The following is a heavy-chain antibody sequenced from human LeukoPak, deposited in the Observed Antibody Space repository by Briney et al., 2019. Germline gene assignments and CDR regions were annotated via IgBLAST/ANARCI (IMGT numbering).Heavy chain of an antibody. Sequence: PGGSLRLSCAASGFTFSSYGMHWVRQAPGKGLEWVAVIWYDGSNKYYADSVKGRFTISRDNSKNTLYLQMNSLRAEDTAVYYCARDRSVTNDNWFDPWGQGTLVTVSS. D-gene: IGHD4-17*01. CDR1: GFTFSSYG. J-gene: IGHJ5*02. CDR2: IWYDGSNK. CDR3: ARDRSVTNDNWFDP. V-gene: IGHV3-33*01.